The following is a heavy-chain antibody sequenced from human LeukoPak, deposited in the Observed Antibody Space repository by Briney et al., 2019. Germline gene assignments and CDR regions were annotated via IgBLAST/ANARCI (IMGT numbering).Heavy chain of an antibody. CDR3: ARDRSRGMDV. CDR1: GFTFSSYS. CDR2: ISSSSSYI. Sequence: GGSLRLSCAASGFTFSSYSMNWVRQAPGKGLEWVSSISSSSSYIYYADSVKGRFTISRDNAKNTLYLQMNSLRAEDTAVYYCARDRSRGMDVWGQGTTVTVSS. V-gene: IGHV3-21*01. J-gene: IGHJ6*02.